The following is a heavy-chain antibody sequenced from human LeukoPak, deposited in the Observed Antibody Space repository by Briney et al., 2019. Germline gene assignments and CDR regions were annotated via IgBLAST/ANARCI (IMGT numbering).Heavy chain of an antibody. V-gene: IGHV4-39*01. J-gene: IGHJ4*02. CDR3: ARLFYSSSWYGPWYFDY. CDR2: IYYSGST. D-gene: IGHD6-13*01. CDR1: GGSISSSGYY. Sequence: SETLSLTCTVSGGSISSSGYYWGWLRQPPGKGLHWIGSIYYSGSTYYHPSLKSRVTISVDTSKNQFSLKLSSVTAADTAVYYCARLFYSSSWYGPWYFDYWGQGTLVTVSS.